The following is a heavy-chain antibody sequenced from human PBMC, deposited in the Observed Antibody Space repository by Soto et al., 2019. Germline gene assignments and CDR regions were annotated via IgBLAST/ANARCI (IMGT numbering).Heavy chain of an antibody. V-gene: IGHV1-3*01. J-gene: IGHJ4*02. CDR2: INAGNGNT. CDR3: ARDLSSSWYRDTFDY. CDR1: GYTFTSYA. Sequence: ASVKVSCNASGYTFTSYAMHLVRQAPGQRLEWMGWINAGNGNTKYSQKFQGRVTITRDTSASTAYMELSSLRSEDTAVYYCARDLSSSWYRDTFDYWGQGTLVTVSS. D-gene: IGHD6-13*01.